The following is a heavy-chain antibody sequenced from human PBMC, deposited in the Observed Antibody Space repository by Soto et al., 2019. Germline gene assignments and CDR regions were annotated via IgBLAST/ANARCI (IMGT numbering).Heavy chain of an antibody. CDR2: IYYSGST. Sequence: QLQLQESGPGLVKPSETLSLTCTVSGGSISSNNYFWGWIRQPPGKGLEWIGSIYYSGSTYYNPSLTSRLTMSVDTSKNQFSLKLSSVTAADTAVYYCARHEDDYGDERGFDYWGQGTLVTVSS. J-gene: IGHJ4*02. CDR1: GGSISSNNYF. V-gene: IGHV4-39*01. D-gene: IGHD4-17*01. CDR3: ARHEDDYGDERGFDY.